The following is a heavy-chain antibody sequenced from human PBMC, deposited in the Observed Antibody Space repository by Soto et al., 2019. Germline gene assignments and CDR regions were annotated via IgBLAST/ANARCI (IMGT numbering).Heavy chain of an antibody. CDR2: GNTGGDGS. CDR1: GYTFTKFC. J-gene: IGHJ4*02. V-gene: IGHV1-46*03. Sequence: QVQLVQSGVEVKKPGGSVLLSCKASGYTFTKFCLHWVRQAPGQVLEWMGRGNTGGDGSNYALKFQGRVTMTRDTSTSSVHMELSSLRSEDTAVYYCAVDGAAPYTGFDFWGQGTLVTVSS. D-gene: IGHD3-16*01. CDR3: AVDGAAPYTGFDF.